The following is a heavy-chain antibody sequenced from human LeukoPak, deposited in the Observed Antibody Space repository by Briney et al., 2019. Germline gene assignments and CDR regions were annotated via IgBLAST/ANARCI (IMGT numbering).Heavy chain of an antibody. J-gene: IGHJ4*02. CDR2: MNPNSGNT. CDR3: ARAGGYCGRISCPYYFDY. Sequence: ASVKVSCKASGYTFTSYDINWVRQATGQGLEWMGWMNPNSGNTGYAQKFQGRDTMTRNTSISTAYMELSSLRSEDTAVYYGARAGGYCGRISCPYYFDYWGQGSLVAVSS. CDR1: GYTFTSYD. V-gene: IGHV1-8*01. D-gene: IGHD2-15*01.